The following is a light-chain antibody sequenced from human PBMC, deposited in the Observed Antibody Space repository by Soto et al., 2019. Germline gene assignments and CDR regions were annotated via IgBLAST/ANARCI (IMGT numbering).Light chain of an antibody. CDR1: QSISSY. CDR2: AAS. CDR3: QQSYSTPLT. Sequence: IQMTQSPFSLSASVGDRVTSTCRASQSISSYLNWYQQKPGKAPKLLIYAASSLQSGVPSRFSGSGSGTDFTLTISSLQPEDFATYYCQQSYSTPLTFGGGTKV. V-gene: IGKV1-39*01. J-gene: IGKJ4*01.